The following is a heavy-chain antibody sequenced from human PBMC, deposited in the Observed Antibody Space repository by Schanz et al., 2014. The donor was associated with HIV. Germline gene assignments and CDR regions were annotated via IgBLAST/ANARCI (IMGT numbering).Heavy chain of an antibody. CDR3: ARDQNVISMVRGVMGGVDY. D-gene: IGHD3-10*01. CDR1: GYTFTAYY. J-gene: IGHJ4*02. Sequence: QVQLVQSGAEVKKPGASVKVSCKASGYTFTAYYIHWVRQAPGQGLEWMGWINPNSGGTNSAQKFQGRVTMTRDTSISTAYMELRRLRSDDTAVYYCARDQNVISMVRGVMGGVDYWGQGTLVTVSS. CDR2: INPNSGGT. V-gene: IGHV1-2*02.